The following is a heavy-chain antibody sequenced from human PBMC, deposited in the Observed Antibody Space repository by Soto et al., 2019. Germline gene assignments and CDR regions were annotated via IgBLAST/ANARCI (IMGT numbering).Heavy chain of an antibody. J-gene: IGHJ6*02. CDR2: IKQDGSEK. CDR1: GFTFSSYW. D-gene: IGHD3-3*01. V-gene: IGHV3-7*01. Sequence: HPGGSLRLSCAASGFTFSSYWMSWVRQAPGKGLEWVANIKQDGSEKYYVDSVKGRFTISRDNAKNSLYLQMNSLRAEDTAVYYCARGPNHAITIFGVVINADVWGQGTTVTVSS. CDR3: ARGPNHAITIFGVVINADV.